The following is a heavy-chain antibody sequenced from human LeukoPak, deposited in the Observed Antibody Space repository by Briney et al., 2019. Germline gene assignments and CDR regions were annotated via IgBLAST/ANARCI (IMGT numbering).Heavy chain of an antibody. Sequence: GGSLRLSCAASEFTFSSYDMHWVRQATGKGLEWVSTIDTAGNAWYPDSVKGRFTISRENAKNSLNLQMNSLRVGDKAVYYCARAKMPGIQTAGRVSYFDSWGQGTLVTVSA. V-gene: IGHV3-13*01. CDR1: EFTFSSYD. D-gene: IGHD6-13*01. CDR2: IDTAGNA. CDR3: ARAKMPGIQTAGRVSYFDS. J-gene: IGHJ4*02.